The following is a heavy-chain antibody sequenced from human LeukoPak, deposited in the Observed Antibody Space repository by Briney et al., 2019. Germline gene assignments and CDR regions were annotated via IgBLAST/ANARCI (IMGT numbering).Heavy chain of an antibody. CDR3: ARTVGTHRFDY. CDR2: IYYNGNT. CDR1: GGSISSSDYY. J-gene: IGHJ4*02. D-gene: IGHD4-23*01. Sequence: PSETLSLTCTVSGGSISSSDYYWGWIRQPPGERLEWIGTIYYNGNTYYNPSLQSRVIISAGTSKNQFSLKVTSVTAPDTAVYYCARTVGTHRFDYWGQGILVTVSS. V-gene: IGHV4-39*01.